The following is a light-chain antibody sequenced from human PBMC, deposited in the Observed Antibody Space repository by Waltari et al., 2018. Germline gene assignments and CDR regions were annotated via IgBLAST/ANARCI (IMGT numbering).Light chain of an antibody. CDR3: QQRSNWPFT. Sequence: EIVLTQSPATLSLSPGERATLSCRASQSVTTYLAWYQQKPGQAPRLLIYDASSRATGIPARFSGSGSGTDFTLTSSSLEPEDFVVYYCQQRSNWPFTFGGGTKVEIK. V-gene: IGKV3-11*01. CDR1: QSVTTY. J-gene: IGKJ4*01. CDR2: DAS.